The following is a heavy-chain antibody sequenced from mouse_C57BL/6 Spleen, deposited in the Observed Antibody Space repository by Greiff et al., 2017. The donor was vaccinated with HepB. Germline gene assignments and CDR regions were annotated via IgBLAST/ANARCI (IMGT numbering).Heavy chain of an antibody. Sequence: VQLQQSGAELARPGASVKLSCKASGYTFTSYGISWVKQRTGQGLEWIGEIYPRNGNTYYNEKFKGKATLTADKSSSTAYMELRSLTSEDSAVYFCASEGYGNYGTWFAYWGQGTLVTVSA. CDR2: IYPRNGNT. CDR1: GYTFTSYG. CDR3: ASEGYGNYGTWFAY. J-gene: IGHJ3*01. D-gene: IGHD2-1*01. V-gene: IGHV1-81*01.